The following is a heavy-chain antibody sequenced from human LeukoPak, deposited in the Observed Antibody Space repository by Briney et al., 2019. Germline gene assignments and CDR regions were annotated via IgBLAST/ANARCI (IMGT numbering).Heavy chain of an antibody. CDR1: GGSIHNSNYY. V-gene: IGHV4-61*01. J-gene: IGHJ3*02. CDR2: IYDSGTT. D-gene: IGHD2/OR15-2a*01. Sequence: SETLSLTCTVSGGSIHNSNYYWSWIRQPPGKGLEWIGYIYDSGTTNYNPSLKSRVTISVDTATNQFSLKLRSVTAADTAVYYCARDFSAAFDIWGQGTMVTVSS. CDR3: ARDFSAAFDI.